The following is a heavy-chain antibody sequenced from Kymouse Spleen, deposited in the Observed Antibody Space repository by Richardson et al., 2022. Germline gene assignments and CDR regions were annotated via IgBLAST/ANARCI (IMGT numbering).Heavy chain of an antibody. CDR3: AREGCTNGVCYTGNWFDP. V-gene: IGHV1-3*01. CDR1: GYTFTSYA. J-gene: IGHJ5*02. Sequence: QVQLVQSGAEVKKPGASVKVSCKASGYTFTSYAMHWVRQAPGQRLEWMGWINAGNGNTKYSQKFQGRVTITRDTSASTAYMELSSLRSEDTAVYYCAREGCTNGVCYTGNWFDPWGQGTLVTVSS. CDR2: INAGNGNT. D-gene: IGHD2-8*01.